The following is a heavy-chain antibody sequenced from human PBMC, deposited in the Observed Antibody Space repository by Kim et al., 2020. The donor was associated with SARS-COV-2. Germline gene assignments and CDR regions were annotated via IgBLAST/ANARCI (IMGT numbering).Heavy chain of an antibody. CDR2: IYPGDSDT. Sequence: GESLKISCKGSGYSFTSYWIGWVRQMPGKGLEWMGIIYPGDSDTRYSPSFQGQVTISADKSISTAYLQWSSLKASDTAMYYCARTDYYDSSGLIFETGPYDYWGQGTLVTVSS. CDR1: GYSFTSYW. CDR3: ARTDYYDSSGLIFETGPYDY. V-gene: IGHV5-51*01. D-gene: IGHD3-22*01. J-gene: IGHJ4*02.